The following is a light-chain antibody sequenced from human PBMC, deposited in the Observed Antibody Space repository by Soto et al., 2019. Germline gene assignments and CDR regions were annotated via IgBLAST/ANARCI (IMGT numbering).Light chain of an antibody. CDR3: QSYDRSLSGVI. V-gene: IGLV1-40*01. CDR2: SNT. CDR1: SSNIGAGYD. Sequence: QSVLTQPPSVSGTLGQRVTISCPGSSSNIGAGYDVQWYQQLPGTAPKLLIHSNTNRPSGVPDRFSASKSGTSASLAITGLQAEDEADYHCQSYDRSLSGVIFGGGTKVTVL. J-gene: IGLJ2*01.